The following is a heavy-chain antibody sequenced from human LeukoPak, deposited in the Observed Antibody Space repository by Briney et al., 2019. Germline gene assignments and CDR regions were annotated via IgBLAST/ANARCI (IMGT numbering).Heavy chain of an antibody. J-gene: IGHJ4*02. V-gene: IGHV3-23*01. CDR1: GFTLSSYA. CDR3: AKGGSIVGPLNHLDY. Sequence: GGSLRLSGAASGFTLSSYAMSWVRQAPGKGLEWVSAISGSGGSTYYADSVKGRFTISRDNSKNTLYLQMNSLRAEDTAVYYCAKGGSIVGPLNHLDYWGQGTLVTVSS. CDR2: ISGSGGST. D-gene: IGHD1-26*01.